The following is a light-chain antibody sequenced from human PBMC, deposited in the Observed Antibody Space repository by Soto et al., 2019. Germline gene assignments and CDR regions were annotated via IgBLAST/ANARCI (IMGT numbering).Light chain of an antibody. J-gene: IGLJ2*01. V-gene: IGLV1-40*01. CDR1: SSNIGAGFD. CDR3: QSYDSSLSDSGV. CDR2: GNN. Sequence: QSVLTQPPSVSGAPGQRVTISCIGSSSNIGAGFDVHWYQQLPGTAPKLLIFGNNNRPSGVPDRFSASKSGTSASLAITGLQAEDEADYYCQSYDSSLSDSGVFGGGTKLTVL.